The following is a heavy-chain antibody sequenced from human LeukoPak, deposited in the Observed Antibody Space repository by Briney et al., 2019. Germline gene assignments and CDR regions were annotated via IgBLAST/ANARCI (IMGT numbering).Heavy chain of an antibody. J-gene: IGHJ4*02. CDR1: GFTFSSYS. Sequence: PGGSLRLSCAASGFTFSSYSMNWVRQAPGKGLEWVSYISSSSTIYYADSVKGRFTISRDNAKNSLYLQMNSLRAEDTAVYYCARTGGFSKYYFDYWGQGTLVTVSS. V-gene: IGHV3-48*01. CDR3: ARTGGFSKYYFDY. D-gene: IGHD3-16*01. CDR2: ISSSSTI.